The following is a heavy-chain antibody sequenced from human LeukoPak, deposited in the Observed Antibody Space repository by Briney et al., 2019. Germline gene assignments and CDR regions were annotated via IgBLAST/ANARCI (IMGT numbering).Heavy chain of an antibody. D-gene: IGHD3-10*01. J-gene: IGHJ4*02. V-gene: IGHV3-66*01. CDR1: GFTVSSNY. CDR2: IYGGVNT. Sequence: GGSLRLSCAASGFTVSSNYMSWVRQAPGKGLEWVSVIYGGVNTVYADSVQGRFTISRDNSKNTLYLQMNSLRAEDTAVYYCAKRASGSGTSLYYFDYWGQGTLVTVSS. CDR3: AKRASGSGTSLYYFDY.